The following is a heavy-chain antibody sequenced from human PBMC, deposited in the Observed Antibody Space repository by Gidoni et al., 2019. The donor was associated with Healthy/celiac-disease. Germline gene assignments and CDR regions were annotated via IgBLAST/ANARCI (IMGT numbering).Heavy chain of an antibody. D-gene: IGHD3-3*01. J-gene: IGHJ6*03. CDR1: GFTVSRNY. CDR3: ARGIITIFGVVIRYYYYMDV. Sequence: VQLVESGGGLVQPGGALRLSCAASGFTVSRNYMSWVRQAPGKGLEWVSVIYSGGSTYYADSVKGRFTISRDNSKNTLYLQMNSLRAEDTAVYYCARGIITIFGVVIRYYYYMDVWGKGTTVTVSS. CDR2: IYSGGST. V-gene: IGHV3-66*02.